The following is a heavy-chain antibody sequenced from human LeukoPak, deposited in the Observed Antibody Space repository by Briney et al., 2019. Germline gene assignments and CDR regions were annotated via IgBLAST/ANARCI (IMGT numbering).Heavy chain of an antibody. D-gene: IGHD5-18*01. J-gene: IGHJ3*02. Sequence: GGSLRLSCAASGFTFSGSAMHWVRQASGKGLEWVGRIRSKANSYATAYAASVKGRFTISRDDSKNTAYLQMNSLKTEDTAVYYCTGMWIQLWLSSEAFDIWGQGTVVTVSS. CDR3: TGMWIQLWLSSEAFDI. CDR1: GFTFSGSA. V-gene: IGHV3-73*01. CDR2: IRSKANSYAT.